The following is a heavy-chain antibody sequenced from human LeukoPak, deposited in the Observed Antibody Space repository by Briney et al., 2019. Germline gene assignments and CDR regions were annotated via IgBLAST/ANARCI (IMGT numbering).Heavy chain of an antibody. Sequence: PGRSLRLSCAASGLTFSSYPMHWVRQAPGKGLEWVAVISYDGSGKHYADPVKGRFTISRDNSKNTLYLQMSSLRAEDTAMYYCAREGNSGYYPYWGQGILVTVSS. CDR1: GLTFSSYP. D-gene: IGHD3-22*01. J-gene: IGHJ4*02. CDR3: AREGNSGYYPY. CDR2: ISYDGSGK. V-gene: IGHV3-30-3*01.